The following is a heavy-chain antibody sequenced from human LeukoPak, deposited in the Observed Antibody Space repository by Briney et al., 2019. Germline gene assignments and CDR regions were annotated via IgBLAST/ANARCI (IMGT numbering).Heavy chain of an antibody. CDR3: ATDYYDSSWYYFDY. D-gene: IGHD3-22*01. Sequence: GGSLRLSCAASGFTFSSYATSWVRQAPGKGLEWVSAISGSGGSTYYADSVKGRFTISRDNSKNTLYLQMNSLRAEDTAVYYCATDYYDSSWYYFDYWGQGTLVTVSS. J-gene: IGHJ4*02. CDR1: GFTFSSYA. CDR2: ISGSGGST. V-gene: IGHV3-23*01.